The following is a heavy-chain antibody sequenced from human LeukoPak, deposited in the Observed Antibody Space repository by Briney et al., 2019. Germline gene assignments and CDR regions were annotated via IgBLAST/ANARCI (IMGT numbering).Heavy chain of an antibody. Sequence: ASVKVSCKASGYTFTGHYTHWVRQAPGQGLEWMGWINPKSDGTNYAQKFQGRVTMTRDTSISTAYMELSRLKSDDTAVYYCARLGGAWGSYWGQGTLVTVSS. D-gene: IGHD3-16*01. CDR3: ARLGGAWGSY. CDR1: GYTFTGHY. V-gene: IGHV1-2*02. CDR2: INPKSDGT. J-gene: IGHJ4*02.